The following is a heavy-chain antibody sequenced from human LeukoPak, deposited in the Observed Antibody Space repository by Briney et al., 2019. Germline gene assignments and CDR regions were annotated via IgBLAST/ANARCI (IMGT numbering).Heavy chain of an antibody. CDR1: GFTFSGSA. Sequence: GGSLRLSCAASGFTFSGSAMHWVRQASGKGLEWVGRIRSKANSYATAYAASVKGRFTISRDDSKNTAYLQMNSLKTEDTAVCYCSRYYYDSSDYRAFDYWGQGTLVTVSS. D-gene: IGHD3-22*01. CDR2: IRSKANSYAT. CDR3: SRYYYDSSDYRAFDY. V-gene: IGHV3-73*01. J-gene: IGHJ4*02.